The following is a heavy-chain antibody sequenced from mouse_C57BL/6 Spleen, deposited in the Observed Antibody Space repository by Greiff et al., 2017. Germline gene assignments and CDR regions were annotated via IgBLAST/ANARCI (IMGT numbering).Heavy chain of an antibody. CDR2: ISYDGSN. Sequence: VQLQASGPGLVKPSQSLSLTCSVTGYSITSGYYWNWIRQFPGNKLEWMGYISYDGSNNYNPSLKNRISITRDTTKNQFFLKLNTVTTEDTATDYGARDQGYVSSYDLYYWGQGTTLTVSS. CDR1: GYSITSGYY. V-gene: IGHV3-6*01. D-gene: IGHD1-1*01. CDR3: ARDQGYVSSYDLYY. J-gene: IGHJ2*01.